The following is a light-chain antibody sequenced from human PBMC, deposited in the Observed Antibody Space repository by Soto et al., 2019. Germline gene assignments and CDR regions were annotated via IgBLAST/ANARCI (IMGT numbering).Light chain of an antibody. CDR1: TSDVADYNY. J-gene: IGLJ2*01. V-gene: IGLV2-14*03. CDR2: DVN. CDR3: SSYSSTNTLVV. Sequence: QSALTQPASVSGSPGQSITISCTGTTSDVADYNYFSWYQQHPGKAPKLIIFDVNIRPSGVSSRFSGSKSGNTASLTLSGLQAEDEADYYCSSYSSTNTLVVFGGGTKLTVL.